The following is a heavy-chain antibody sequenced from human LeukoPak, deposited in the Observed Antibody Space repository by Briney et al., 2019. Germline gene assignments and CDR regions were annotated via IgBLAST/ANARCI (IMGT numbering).Heavy chain of an antibody. CDR3: ARLGRQQLDPRFDY. V-gene: IGHV4-34*01. D-gene: IGHD6-13*01. J-gene: IGHJ4*02. CDR1: GGSFSGYY. CDR2: INHSGST. Sequence: SETLSLTCTVYGGSFSGYYWSWIRQPPGKGLEWIGEINHSGSTNYNPSLKSRVTISVDTSKNQFSLKLSSVTAADTAVYYCARLGRQQLDPRFDYWGQGTLVTVSS.